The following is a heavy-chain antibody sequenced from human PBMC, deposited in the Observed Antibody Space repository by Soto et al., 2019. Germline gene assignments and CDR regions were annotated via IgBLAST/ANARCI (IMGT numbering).Heavy chain of an antibody. D-gene: IGHD2-15*01. V-gene: IGHV3-74*01. CDR1: GFTFSSYW. CDR3: VRTSLVVAAATREDY. CDR2: INSDGSST. J-gene: IGHJ4*02. Sequence: EVQLVESGGGLVQPGGSLRLSCAASGFTFSSYWMHWVRQAPGKGLVWVSRINSDGSSTSYADSVKGRFTISRENAKNTLYLQMNRLRAEDTAVYYCVRTSLVVAAATREDYWRQGTLVTVSS.